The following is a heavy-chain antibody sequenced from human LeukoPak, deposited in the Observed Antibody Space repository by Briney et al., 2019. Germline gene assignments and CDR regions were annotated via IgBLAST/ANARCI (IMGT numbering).Heavy chain of an antibody. Sequence: SETLSLTCTVSGGSISDYYWNWIRQPPGKGLEWIGYIYYSGSTNYNPSLKSRVTISVDTSKNQFSLKLSSVTAADTAVYYCARGYVVRGVYFDYWGQGTLVTVSS. CDR2: IYYSGST. CDR1: GGSISDYY. J-gene: IGHJ4*02. CDR3: ARGYVVRGVYFDY. D-gene: IGHD3-10*01. V-gene: IGHV4-59*01.